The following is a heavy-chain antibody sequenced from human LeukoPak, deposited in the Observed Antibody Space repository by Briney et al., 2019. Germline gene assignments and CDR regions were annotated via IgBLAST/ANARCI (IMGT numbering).Heavy chain of an antibody. D-gene: IGHD3-22*01. CDR1: GFTFSSYG. V-gene: IGHV3-53*01. CDR3: ARDWPIGWYYDSSGSENKDGMDV. Sequence: PGGSLRLSCAASGFTFSSYGMHWVRQAPGKGLEWVSVIYSGGSTYYADSVKGRFTISRDNSKNTLYLQMNSLRAEDTAVYYCARDWPIGWYYDSSGSENKDGMDVWGQGTTVTVSS. CDR2: IYSGGST. J-gene: IGHJ6*02.